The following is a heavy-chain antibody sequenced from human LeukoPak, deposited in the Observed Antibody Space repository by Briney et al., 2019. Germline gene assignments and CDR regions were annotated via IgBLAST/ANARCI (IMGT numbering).Heavy chain of an antibody. Sequence: GGSLRFSCAASGFTFSSYAMSWVRQAPGKGLEWVSAISGSGGSTYYADSVKDRFTISRDNSKNTLYLQMNSLRAEDTAVYYCAKDPKLYSSSWYEDYWGQGTLVTVSS. J-gene: IGHJ4*02. CDR3: AKDPKLYSSSWYEDY. V-gene: IGHV3-23*01. D-gene: IGHD6-13*01. CDR2: ISGSGGST. CDR1: GFTFSSYA.